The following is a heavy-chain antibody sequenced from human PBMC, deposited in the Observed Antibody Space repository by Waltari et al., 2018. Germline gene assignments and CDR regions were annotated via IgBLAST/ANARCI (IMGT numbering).Heavy chain of an antibody. V-gene: IGHV3-30-3*01. CDR3: ARGGGNDAFDI. Sequence: QVQLVESGGGVVQRGRSLRLSCAASGFTFSSYAMHWVRQAPGKGLEWVAVISYDGSNKYYADSVKGRFTISRDNSKNTLYLQMNSLRAEDTAVYYCARGGGNDAFDIWGQGTMVTVSS. CDR1: GFTFSSYA. J-gene: IGHJ3*02. CDR2: ISYDGSNK. D-gene: IGHD2-15*01.